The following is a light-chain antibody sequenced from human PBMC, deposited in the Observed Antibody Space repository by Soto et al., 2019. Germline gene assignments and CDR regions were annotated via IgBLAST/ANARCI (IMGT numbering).Light chain of an antibody. Sequence: QSAMTQPASVTGSPGQSITISCTGTSSDVGGYNYVSWYQQHPGIAPKLLIYGVTNRPSGVSTRFSGSKSGNTASLTISGLQADDEADYHCSSSTSASTLLYLFGTGTKVTVL. V-gene: IGLV2-14*01. J-gene: IGLJ1*01. CDR1: SSDVGGYNY. CDR3: SSSTSASTLLYL. CDR2: GVT.